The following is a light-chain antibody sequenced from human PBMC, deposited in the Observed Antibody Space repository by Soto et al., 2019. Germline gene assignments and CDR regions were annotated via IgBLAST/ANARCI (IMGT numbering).Light chain of an antibody. J-gene: IGLJ2*01. V-gene: IGLV2-11*01. CDR1: SSDVGGYNY. Sequence: QSALTQPRSVSGSPGQSVTISCTGTSSDVGGYNYVSWYQKYPRKAPRLMIYDVSKRPSGVPDRFSGSKSGNTASLTISGLQAEDEADYYCCSHAGSFTLVFGGGTKLTVL. CDR3: CSHAGSFTLV. CDR2: DVS.